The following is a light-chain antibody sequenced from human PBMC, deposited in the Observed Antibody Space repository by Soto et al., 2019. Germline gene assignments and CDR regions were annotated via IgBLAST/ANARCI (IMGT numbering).Light chain of an antibody. J-gene: IGKJ1*01. Sequence: DIVLTQSPSSLSSSPGDRVTITCRASQSISSYLDWYQQKPGKAPRLLIYAASSLASGVPSRFSGSGSGTDFTLTISNLEPEDFAAYYCHQSYSTPRTFGQGTKVDIK. CDR3: HQSYSTPRT. V-gene: IGKV1-39*01. CDR2: AAS. CDR1: QSISSY.